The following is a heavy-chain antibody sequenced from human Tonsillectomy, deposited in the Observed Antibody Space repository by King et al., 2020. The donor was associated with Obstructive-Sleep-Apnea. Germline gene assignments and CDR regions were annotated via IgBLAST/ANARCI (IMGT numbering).Heavy chain of an antibody. CDR1: GFTFSDYY. Sequence: LVESGGGLVKPGGSLRLSCAASGFTFSDYYMTWIRQAPGKGLEWGSYISSRGSMKYYADSVKGRFSISRDNAKKSLYLQLNSLRAEDTAVYYCASSSGYFDYWGQGTLVTVSS. CDR3: ASSSGYFDY. D-gene: IGHD3-22*01. CDR2: ISSRGSMK. V-gene: IGHV3-11*01. J-gene: IGHJ4*02.